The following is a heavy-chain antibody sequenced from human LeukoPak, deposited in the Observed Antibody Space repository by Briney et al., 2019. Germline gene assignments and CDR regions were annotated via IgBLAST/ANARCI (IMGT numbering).Heavy chain of an antibody. CDR3: AKDQVATMDVVVFDY. Sequence: PGGSLRLSCTASGFTFGDYAMTWVRQAPGKGLEWVAFIRYDGSNKYYADSVKGRFTISRDNSKNTLYLQMNSLRAEDTAVYYCAKDQVATMDVVVFDYWGQGTLVTVSS. J-gene: IGHJ4*02. V-gene: IGHV3-30*02. D-gene: IGHD5-12*01. CDR1: GFTFGDYA. CDR2: IRYDGSNK.